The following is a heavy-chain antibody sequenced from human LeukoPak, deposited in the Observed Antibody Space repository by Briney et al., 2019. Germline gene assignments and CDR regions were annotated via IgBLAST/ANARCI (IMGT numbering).Heavy chain of an antibody. CDR2: INTNTGNP. Sequence: ASVKVSCKASGYTFTTYAMNWVRQAPGQGLEWMGWINTNTGNPTYAQGFTGRFVFSLDTSVSTAYLQISSLKAEDTAVYYCARDAQVVSAAAGTRPDAFDIWGQGTMVTVSS. CDR3: ARDAQVVSAAAGTRPDAFDI. V-gene: IGHV7-4-1*02. CDR1: GYTFTTYA. J-gene: IGHJ3*02. D-gene: IGHD6-13*01.